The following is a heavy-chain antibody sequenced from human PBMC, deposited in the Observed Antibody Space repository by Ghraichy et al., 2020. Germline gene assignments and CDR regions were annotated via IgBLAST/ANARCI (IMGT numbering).Heavy chain of an antibody. V-gene: IGHV3-30*02. Sequence: GVSLRLSCAASGFTFSSCAMHWVRQAPGKGLQWVAFIPYDGSNKYYGDSVKGRFTISRDNSMNTLYLQMNSLRAEDAAVYYCAKGSCSGDNGPPFDYWGQGTLVTVSS. CDR1: GFTFSSCA. CDR2: IPYDGSNK. CDR3: AKGSCSGDNGPPFDY. D-gene: IGHD2-15*01. J-gene: IGHJ4*02.